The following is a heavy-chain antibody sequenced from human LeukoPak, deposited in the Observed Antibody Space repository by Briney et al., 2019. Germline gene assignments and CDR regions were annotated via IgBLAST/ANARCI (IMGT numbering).Heavy chain of an antibody. V-gene: IGHV1-8*03. J-gene: IGHJ5*02. CDR2: MNPNSGYT. CDR1: GYTFTSYD. D-gene: IGHD3-22*01. Sequence: ASVKVSCKASGYTFTSYDINWVRQATGQGLEWMGWMNPNSGYTGYAQKFQGRVTITRNTSISAAYMELSSLRSEDTAVYFCARVGSPYYYDSSGYRNWFDPWGQGTLVTVSS. CDR3: ARVGSPYYYDSSGYRNWFDP.